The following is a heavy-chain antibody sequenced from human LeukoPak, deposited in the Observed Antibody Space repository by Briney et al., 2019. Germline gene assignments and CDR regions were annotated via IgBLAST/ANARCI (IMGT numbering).Heavy chain of an antibody. CDR1: GFSFSSYW. J-gene: IGHJ4*02. CDR3: ARDSRGALDY. CDR2: IKQDGSEN. V-gene: IGHV3-7*05. Sequence: GGSLRLSCAASGFSFSSYWMAWVRQAPGKGLEWVANIKQDGSENYYVDSVKGRFTISRDNAKNSLYLQMNSLRAEDTAVYYCARDSRGALDYWGQGTLVTVFS.